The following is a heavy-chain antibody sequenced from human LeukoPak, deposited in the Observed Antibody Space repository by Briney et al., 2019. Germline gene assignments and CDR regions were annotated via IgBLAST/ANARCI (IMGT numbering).Heavy chain of an antibody. CDR1: GFTFSSYW. CDR2: INSDGSSA. J-gene: IGHJ1*01. D-gene: IGHD6-13*01. CDR3: ARGPLYSSTYFQH. Sequence: GGSLRLSCAASGFTFSSYWMHWVRQAPGKGLVWVSRINSDGSSASYADSVKGRFTISRDNAKNSLYLQMNSLRAEDTAVYYCARGPLYSSTYFQHWGQGTLVTVSS. V-gene: IGHV3-74*01.